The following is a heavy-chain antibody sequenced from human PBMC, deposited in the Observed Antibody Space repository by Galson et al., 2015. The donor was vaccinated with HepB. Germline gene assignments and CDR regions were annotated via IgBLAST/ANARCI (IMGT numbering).Heavy chain of an antibody. CDR2: ISSSSSYI. D-gene: IGHD4-23*01. Sequence: SLRLSCAASGFTFSSYTMNWVRQAPGEGLEWVSSISSSSSYIYYADSVKGRFTISRDNAKNSLYLQMNSLRAEDTAVYYCARDNLPTVVTLFDYWGQGTLVTVSS. CDR3: ARDNLPTVVTLFDY. V-gene: IGHV3-21*01. J-gene: IGHJ4*02. CDR1: GFTFSSYT.